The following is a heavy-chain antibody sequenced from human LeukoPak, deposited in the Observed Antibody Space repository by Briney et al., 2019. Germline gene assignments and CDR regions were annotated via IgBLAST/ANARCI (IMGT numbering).Heavy chain of an antibody. D-gene: IGHD1-26*01. CDR1: GGSINSYY. J-gene: IGHJ4*02. Sequence: SETLSLTCTVSGGSINSYYWSWIRQAPGKGLEWIGYIYYSGITNYGPSLKNRVTMSVDTSNSQFSLRLSSATPADTAVYYCARTRPLLGATSPFDYWGQGALVTVSS. V-gene: IGHV4-59*01. CDR2: IYYSGIT. CDR3: ARTRPLLGATSPFDY.